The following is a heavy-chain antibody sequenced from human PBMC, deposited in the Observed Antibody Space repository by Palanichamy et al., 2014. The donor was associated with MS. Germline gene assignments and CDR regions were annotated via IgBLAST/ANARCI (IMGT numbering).Heavy chain of an antibody. CDR3: ARSQISSGSYRWFDP. CDR1: GFSLSTGGMC. V-gene: IGHV2-70*01. J-gene: IGHJ5*02. CDR2: IDWDDDK. Sequence: QVTLRESGPALVKPTQTLTVTCTFSGFSLSTGGMCVSWIRQPPGKALEWLAVIDWDDDKYYNTSLKTRLTISKDTSKNQVVLTMTNMDAVDTATYYCARSQISSGSYRWFDPWGQGTLVTVSS. D-gene: IGHD3-22*01.